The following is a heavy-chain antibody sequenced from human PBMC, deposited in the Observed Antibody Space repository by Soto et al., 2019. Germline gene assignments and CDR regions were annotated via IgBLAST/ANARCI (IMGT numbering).Heavy chain of an antibody. CDR2: IFGDDDK. J-gene: IGHJ6*02. CDR1: GFSLSTSGVG. Sequence: QITLKESGPTLVKPTQTLTLTCTFSGFSLSTSGVGVGWIRQPPGKALEWLALIFGDDDKRYSPSLKSRLTITKDTSKNQVVLTLTNMDPVAAATYYFTHHGYSSSGMDVLGQGTTVTVSS. V-gene: IGHV2-5*02. D-gene: IGHD5-18*01. CDR3: THHGYSSSGMDV.